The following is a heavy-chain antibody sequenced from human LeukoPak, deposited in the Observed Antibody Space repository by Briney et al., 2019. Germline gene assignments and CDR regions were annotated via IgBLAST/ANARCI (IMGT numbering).Heavy chain of an antibody. CDR3: ARGYIDNLGYSPRSAFDK. CDR2: ISSTSRSSYI. Sequence: WGSLRLSCAASGFTFSDYYMSWIGQAPGKGLEWVSYISSTSRSSYIFYAESVEGRFTISRDNTKNSLFLQMNSLIAEDTAVYYCARGYIDNLGYSPRSAFDKWGQGTLVTVSS. D-gene: IGHD3-22*01. V-gene: IGHV3-11*05. J-gene: IGHJ4*02. CDR1: GFTFSDYY.